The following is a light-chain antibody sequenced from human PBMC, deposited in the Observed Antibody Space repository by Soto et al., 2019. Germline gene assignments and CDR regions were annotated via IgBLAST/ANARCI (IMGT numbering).Light chain of an antibody. Sequence: QAVVTQAPSVSGAPGQRVTISCTGSSSNIGAGYDVHWYQQLPGTAPKLLIYGNSNRPSGVPDRFSGSKSGTSASLAITGLPAEDEADYYCQSYDSSLKVFGTGTKLTVL. J-gene: IGLJ1*01. CDR3: QSYDSSLKV. CDR1: SSNIGAGYD. CDR2: GNS. V-gene: IGLV1-40*01.